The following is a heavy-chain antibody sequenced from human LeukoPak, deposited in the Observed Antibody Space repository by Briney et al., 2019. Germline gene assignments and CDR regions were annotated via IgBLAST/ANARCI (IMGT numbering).Heavy chain of an antibody. CDR3: ASFGMYSGSYDS. J-gene: IGHJ4*02. CDR1: GFTFSSYA. Sequence: PGGSLRLSCAASGFTFSSYAMHWVRQAPGKGLEYVSAISSNGGSTYYANSVKGRFTISRDNSKNTLYLQMGSLRAEDMAVYYCASFGMYSGSYDSWGQGTLVTASS. D-gene: IGHD1-26*01. V-gene: IGHV3-64*01. CDR2: ISSNGGST.